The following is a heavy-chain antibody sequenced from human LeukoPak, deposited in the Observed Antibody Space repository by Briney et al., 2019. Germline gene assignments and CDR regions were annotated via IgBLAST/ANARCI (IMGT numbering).Heavy chain of an antibody. Sequence: SETLSLTCTVSGGSISSSSYYWGWIRQPPGKGLEWIGSIYYGGSTYYNPSLKSRVTISVDTSKNQFSLKLSSVTAADTAVHFCARDGRYSGSYYSVSVTDYWGQGTLVTVSS. CDR1: GGSISSSSYY. CDR2: IYYGGST. V-gene: IGHV4-39*07. CDR3: ARDGRYSGSYYSVSVTDY. D-gene: IGHD1-26*01. J-gene: IGHJ4*02.